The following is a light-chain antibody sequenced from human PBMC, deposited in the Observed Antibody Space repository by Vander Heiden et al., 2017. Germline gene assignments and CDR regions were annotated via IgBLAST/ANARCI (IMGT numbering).Light chain of an antibody. CDR1: ALPKQY. V-gene: IGLV3-25*03. J-gene: IGLJ2*01. Sequence: SYELTQPPSVSVSPGQTARITCSGDALPKQYGCWYQQKPGQAPVLVIYKDSERPAGIPERLSGSTSGTTVTLTITGVQAEDEADYYCQSLDRSANVIFGGGTKLTVL. CDR2: KDS. CDR3: QSLDRSANVI.